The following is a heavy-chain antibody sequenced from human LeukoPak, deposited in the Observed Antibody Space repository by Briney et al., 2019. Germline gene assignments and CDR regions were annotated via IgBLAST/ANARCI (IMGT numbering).Heavy chain of an antibody. CDR2: IKQDGSEK. Sequence: PGGSLRLSCAASGFTFSSYSMNWVRQAPGKGLEWVANIKQDGSEKYYVDSVKGRFSISRDNAKNPLYLQMNSLRAEDTAVYYCARHGMGSGWYNYYYGMDVWGQGTTVTVSS. CDR1: GFTFSSYS. J-gene: IGHJ6*02. CDR3: ARHGMGSGWYNYYYGMDV. D-gene: IGHD6-19*01. V-gene: IGHV3-7*01.